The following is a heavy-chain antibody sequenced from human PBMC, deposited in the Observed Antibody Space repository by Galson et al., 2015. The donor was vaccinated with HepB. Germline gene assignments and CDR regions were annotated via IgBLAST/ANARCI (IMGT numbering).Heavy chain of an antibody. Sequence: QSGAEVKKPGESLKISCKGSGYSFTSYWIGWVRQMPGKGLEWMGIIYPGDSDTRYSPSFQGRVTISADKSISTAYLQWSSLKASDTAMYYCARTIDYGDYGWYFDLWGRGTLVTVSS. CDR1: GYSFTSYW. D-gene: IGHD4-17*01. CDR3: ARTIDYGDYGWYFDL. J-gene: IGHJ2*01. V-gene: IGHV5-51*01. CDR2: IYPGDSDT.